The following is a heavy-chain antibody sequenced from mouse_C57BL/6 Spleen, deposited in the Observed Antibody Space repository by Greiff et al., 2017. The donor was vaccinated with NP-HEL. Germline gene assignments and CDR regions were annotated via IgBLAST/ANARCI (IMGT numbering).Heavy chain of an antibody. CDR2: INPGSGGT. V-gene: IGHV1-54*01. CDR1: GYAFTNYL. CDR3: APGTYYGDY. J-gene: IGHJ2*01. Sequence: QVQLKQSGAELVRPGTSVKVSCKASGYAFTNYLMEWVKQRPGQGLEWIGVINPGSGGTNYNEKFKGKATLTADKSSSTAYMQLSSLTSEDSAVYFCAPGTYYGDYWGQGTTLTVSP. D-gene: IGHD4-1*01.